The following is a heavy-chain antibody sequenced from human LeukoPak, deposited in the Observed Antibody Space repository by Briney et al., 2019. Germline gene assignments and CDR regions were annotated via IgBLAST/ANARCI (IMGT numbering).Heavy chain of an antibody. CDR3: ARDVDYHVTSECFDY. J-gene: IGHJ4*02. Sequence: GGSLRLSCAASGVTFSSYWMHWARQAPGKGLVWVSRINSDGSSTTYADSVKGRFTIARDNAKNTLYLQMNSLRPEDTAVYYCARDVDYHVTSECFDYWGQGTLVTVSS. CDR2: INSDGSST. D-gene: IGHD3-22*01. V-gene: IGHV3-74*03. CDR1: GVTFSSYW.